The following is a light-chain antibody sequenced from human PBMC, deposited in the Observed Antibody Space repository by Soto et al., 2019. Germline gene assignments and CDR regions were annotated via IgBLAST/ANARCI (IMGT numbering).Light chain of an antibody. CDR1: NSDVGGYNY. CDR3: SSYTSSSTYV. V-gene: IGLV2-14*01. Sequence: QSALTQPASVSGSPGQSITISRTGTNSDVGGYNYVSWYQQHPGKAPKLMIYDVSNRPSGVSNRFSGSKSGNTASLTISGLQADEEADYYCSSYTSSSTYVFGTGTKVTVL. J-gene: IGLJ1*01. CDR2: DVS.